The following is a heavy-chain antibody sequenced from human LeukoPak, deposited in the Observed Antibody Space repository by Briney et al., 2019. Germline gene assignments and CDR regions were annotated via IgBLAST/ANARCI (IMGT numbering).Heavy chain of an antibody. D-gene: IGHD2-15*01. CDR2: ISSSSSYI. Sequence: GRSLRLSCAASGFTFSSYSMNWVRQAPGKGLEWVSSISSSSSYIYYADSVKGRFTISRDNAKNSLYLQMNSLRAEDTAVYYCARAPLGYCSGGSCPVGSWGQGTLVTVSS. CDR3: ARAPLGYCSGGSCPVGS. J-gene: IGHJ4*02. V-gene: IGHV3-21*01. CDR1: GFTFSSYS.